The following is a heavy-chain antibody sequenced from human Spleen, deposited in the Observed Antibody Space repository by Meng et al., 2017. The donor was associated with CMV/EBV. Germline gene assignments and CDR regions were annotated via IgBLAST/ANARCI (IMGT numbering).Heavy chain of an antibody. D-gene: IGHD3-3*01. V-gene: IGHV4-34*01. CDR2: INHNGIT. CDR3: ARTPDYDFWSGSPFPDG. Sequence: GGSFSGYFWSWIRQPPGRGLEGIGEINHNGITNYNPSLKSRVTVSVDTSKSQFSLKLNSVTAADTAVYFCARTPDYDFWSGSPFPDGWGRGTLVTVSS. CDR1: GGSFSGYF. J-gene: IGHJ4*02.